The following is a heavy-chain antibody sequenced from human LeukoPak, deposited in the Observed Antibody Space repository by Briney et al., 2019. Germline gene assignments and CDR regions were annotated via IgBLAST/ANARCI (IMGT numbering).Heavy chain of an antibody. V-gene: IGHV3-23*01. J-gene: IGHJ4*02. D-gene: IGHD5-12*01. CDR3: AKSHFRRERGYSGYDF. CDR2: ISGSGGST. CDR1: GFTFSSYA. Sequence: GGSLRLSCAASGFTFSSYAMSWVRQAPGKGLEWVSAISGSGGSTYYADSVKGRFTISRDNSKNTLYLQMNSLRAEDTAVYYCAKSHFRRERGYSGYDFWGQGTLVTVSS.